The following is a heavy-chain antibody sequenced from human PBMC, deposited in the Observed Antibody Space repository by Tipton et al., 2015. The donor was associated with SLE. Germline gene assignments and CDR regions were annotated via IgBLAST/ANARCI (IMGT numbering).Heavy chain of an antibody. Sequence: TLSLTCTVSGGSISTGGYYWSWIRQHPGKGLEWIGFFYFSGSSQYNPSLESRVAISADTSNNQFSLELRSVTAADTAVYYCARHLGVIVAFEVWGQGTVLTVSS. CDR2: FYFSGSS. D-gene: IGHD3-10*01. V-gene: IGHV4-61*08. J-gene: IGHJ3*01. CDR1: GGSISTGGYY. CDR3: ARHLGVIVAFEV.